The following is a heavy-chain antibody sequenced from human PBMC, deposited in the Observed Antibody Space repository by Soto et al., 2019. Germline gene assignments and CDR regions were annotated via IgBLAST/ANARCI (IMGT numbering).Heavy chain of an antibody. CDR2: INQQGSKN. V-gene: IGHV3-7*01. D-gene: IGHD6-19*01. Sequence: GGSLRLSCAASGFTFSSYYMSWVRQAPGKGLEWVANINQQGSKNYNVDSVKGRFTISRDNAKNALYLELNSLRAEDTAVYYCAGGRGWLLDNWGQGTLVTVSS. CDR3: AGGRGWLLDN. J-gene: IGHJ4*02. CDR1: GFTFSSYY.